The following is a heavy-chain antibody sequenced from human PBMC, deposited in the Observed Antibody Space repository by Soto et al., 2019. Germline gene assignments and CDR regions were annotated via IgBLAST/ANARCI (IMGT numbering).Heavy chain of an antibody. CDR1: GFTFSSYA. D-gene: IGHD3-3*01. J-gene: IGHJ4*02. V-gene: IGHV3-23*01. Sequence: GGSLRLSCAASGFTFSSYAMSGVRQAPGKGLEWVSAISGSGGSTYYADSVKGRFTISRDNSKNTLYLQMNSLRAEDTAVYYCAKLSHITIFGVVPGTFDYWGQGTLVTVSS. CDR2: ISGSGGST. CDR3: AKLSHITIFGVVPGTFDY.